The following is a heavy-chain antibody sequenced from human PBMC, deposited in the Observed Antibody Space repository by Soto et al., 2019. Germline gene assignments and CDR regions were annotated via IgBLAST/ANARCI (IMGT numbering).Heavy chain of an antibody. CDR2: ISAYNGNT. CDR3: ARVRPIAAAGNGWFDY. J-gene: IGHJ4*02. CDR1: GYTFTSYG. Sequence: QVQLVQSGAEVKKPGASVKVSCKASGYTFTSYGIIWVRQAPDQGLEWLGWISAYNGNTTYAKNLHGRVTMTTDTSTRTAYMELRSLRSDDTAVYYCARVRPIAAAGNGWFDYWGPGTLVTVSS. D-gene: IGHD6-13*01. V-gene: IGHV1-18*01.